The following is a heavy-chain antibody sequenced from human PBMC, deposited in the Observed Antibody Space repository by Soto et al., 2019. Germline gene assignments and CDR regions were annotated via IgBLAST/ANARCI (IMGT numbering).Heavy chain of an antibody. CDR2: IYDGAT. CDR3: AAGSCSSSGCYWFDP. V-gene: IGHV4-30-4*01. CDR1: GGSISGGDYH. Sequence: KTSETLSLTCTVSGGSISGGDYHWSWIRQPPGKGLEWVGYIYDGATYHNPSLKSGVIISVDTSKNQFSLQLSSVTAADTAVYYCAAGSCSSSGCYWFDPWGQGTLVTVSS. D-gene: IGHD2-2*01. J-gene: IGHJ5*02.